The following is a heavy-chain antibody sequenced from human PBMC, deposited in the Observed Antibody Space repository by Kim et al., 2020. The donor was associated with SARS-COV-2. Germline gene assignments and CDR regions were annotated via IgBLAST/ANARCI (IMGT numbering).Heavy chain of an antibody. CDR1: GFTFSSYG. Sequence: GGSLRLSCAASGFTFSSYGMHWVRQAPGKGLEWVAVISYDGSNKYYADSVKGRFTISRDNSKNTLYLQMNSLRAEDTAVYYCARGDSSSWYGVWYYYYGMDVWGQGTTVTVSS. CDR2: ISYDGSNK. CDR3: ARGDSSSWYGVWYYYYGMDV. J-gene: IGHJ6*02. V-gene: IGHV3-33*05. D-gene: IGHD6-13*01.